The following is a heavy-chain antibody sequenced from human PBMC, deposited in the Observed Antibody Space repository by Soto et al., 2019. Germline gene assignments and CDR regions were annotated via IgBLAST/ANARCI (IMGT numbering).Heavy chain of an antibody. Sequence: SETLSLTCTVSGGSISTSYWGWIRQPPGKGLDYIGYIYYSGSTHYSPSLKSRVTISVDTSKNQFSLKLSSVTAADTAMYYCARGAVAAARPFFDHWGQGTLVTVSS. CDR3: ARGAVAAARPFFDH. CDR1: GGSISTSY. CDR2: IYYSGST. D-gene: IGHD6-19*01. J-gene: IGHJ4*02. V-gene: IGHV4-59*08.